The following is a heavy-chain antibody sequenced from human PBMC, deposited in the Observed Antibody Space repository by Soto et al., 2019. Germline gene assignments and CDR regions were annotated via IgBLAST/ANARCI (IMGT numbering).Heavy chain of an antibody. J-gene: IGHJ4*02. V-gene: IGHV4-39*01. Sequence: SETLSLTCTVSGGSISSSSYYWGWIRQPPGKGLEWIGSIYYSGSTYYNPSLKSRVTISVDTSKNQFSLKLSSVTAADTAVYYCALSGYYGSGSYEDYFDYWGQGTLVTVSS. D-gene: IGHD3-10*01. CDR3: ALSGYYGSGSYEDYFDY. CDR2: IYYSGST. CDR1: GGSISSSSYY.